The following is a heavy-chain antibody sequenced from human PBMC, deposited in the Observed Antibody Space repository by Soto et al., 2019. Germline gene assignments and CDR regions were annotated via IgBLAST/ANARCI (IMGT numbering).Heavy chain of an antibody. Sequence: QVQLQQWGAGLLKPSETLSLTCAVYGGSFSGYYWSWIRQPPGKGLEWIGEINHSGSTNYNPSLKSRVTISVDTSKNQVALKLSSVPAADTAVYYCARGRGRITMVRGAPGYYYDGMDVWGQGTTVTVSS. CDR3: ARGRGRITMVRGAPGYYYDGMDV. V-gene: IGHV4-34*01. J-gene: IGHJ6*02. D-gene: IGHD3-10*01. CDR1: GGSFSGYY. CDR2: INHSGST.